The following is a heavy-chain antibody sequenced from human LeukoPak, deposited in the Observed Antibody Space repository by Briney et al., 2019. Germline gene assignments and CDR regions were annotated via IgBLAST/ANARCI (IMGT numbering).Heavy chain of an antibody. J-gene: IGHJ4*02. D-gene: IGHD3-9*01. Sequence: GGSLRLSCAASGFTFSRNSMNWVRQAPGKGLEWVSYISNSSSSIYYADSVRGRFTISRDNAKNSLYLQMNSLRAEDTAVYYCARVTLTGYYAFDYWGQGTLVTVSS. CDR1: GFTFSRNS. CDR3: ARVTLTGYYAFDY. V-gene: IGHV3-48*01. CDR2: ISNSSSSI.